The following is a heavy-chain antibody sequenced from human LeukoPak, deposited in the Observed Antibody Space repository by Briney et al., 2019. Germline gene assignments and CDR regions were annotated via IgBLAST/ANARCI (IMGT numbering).Heavy chain of an antibody. CDR3: TVPAAHYDAFDI. CDR1: GGTFSSYA. J-gene: IGHJ3*02. CDR2: IIPNFGTA. D-gene: IGHD2-2*01. Sequence: SVKVSCKASGGTFSSYAISWVRQAPGQGLEWMGGIIPNFGTANYAQKFQGGVTITADESTSTAYMELSSLRSEDTAVYYCTVPAAHYDAFDIWGQGTMVTVSS. V-gene: IGHV1-69*01.